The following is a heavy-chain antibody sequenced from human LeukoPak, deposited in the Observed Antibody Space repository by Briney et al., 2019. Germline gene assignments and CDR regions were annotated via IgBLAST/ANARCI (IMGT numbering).Heavy chain of an antibody. Sequence: SVKVSCEASGGTFSSYAISWVRQAPGQGLEWMGRIIPIFGTANYAQKFQGRVTMTTDTSTSTAYMELRSLRSDDTAVYYCAREQYQLLCLDYWGQGTLVTVSS. CDR3: AREQYQLLCLDY. CDR1: GGTFSSYA. J-gene: IGHJ4*02. CDR2: IIPIFGTA. V-gene: IGHV1-69*05. D-gene: IGHD2-2*01.